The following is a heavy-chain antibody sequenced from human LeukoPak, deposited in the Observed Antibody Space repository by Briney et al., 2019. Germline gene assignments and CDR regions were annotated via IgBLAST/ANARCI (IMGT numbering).Heavy chain of an antibody. CDR2: INHSGST. CDR3: ARGQIRNPSGPQPPVTGNPNWFDP. CDR1: GGSFSGYY. V-gene: IGHV4-34*01. Sequence: PSETLSLTCAVYGGSFSGYYWSWIRQPPGKGLEWIGEINHSGSTNYNPSLKSRVTISVDTSKNQFSLKLSSVTAADTAVYYCARGQIRNPSGPQPPVTGNPNWFDPWGQGTLVTVSP. J-gene: IGHJ5*02. D-gene: IGHD1-14*01.